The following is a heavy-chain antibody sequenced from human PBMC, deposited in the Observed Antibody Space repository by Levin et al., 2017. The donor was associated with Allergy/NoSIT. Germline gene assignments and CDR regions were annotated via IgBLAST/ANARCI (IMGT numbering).Heavy chain of an antibody. Sequence: PGESLKISCAASGFTVSSNYMSWVRQAPGKGLEWVSVIYSGGSTYYADSVKGRFTISRDNSKNTLYLQMNSLRAEDTAVYYCARALSGLSLDYWGQGTLVTVSS. CDR3: ARALSGLSLDY. V-gene: IGHV3-66*02. J-gene: IGHJ4*02. D-gene: IGHD5-12*01. CDR2: IYSGGST. CDR1: GFTVSSNY.